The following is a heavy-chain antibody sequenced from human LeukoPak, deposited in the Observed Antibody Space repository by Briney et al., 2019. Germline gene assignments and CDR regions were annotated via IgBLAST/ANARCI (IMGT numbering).Heavy chain of an antibody. V-gene: IGHV4-34*01. D-gene: IGHD3-22*01. CDR1: GGSFSGYY. J-gene: IGHJ4*02. Sequence: PSETLSLTCAVYGGSFSGYYWSWIRQPPGKGLEWIGEINHSGSTNYNPSLKSRVTISVDTSKNQFSLKLSSVTAADTAVYYCARVTYYYDSSGYYYIYYFDYWGQGTLVTVSS. CDR2: INHSGST. CDR3: ARVTYYYDSSGYYYIYYFDY.